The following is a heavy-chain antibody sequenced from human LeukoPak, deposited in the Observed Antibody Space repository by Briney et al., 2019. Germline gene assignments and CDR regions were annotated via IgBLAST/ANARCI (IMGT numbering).Heavy chain of an antibody. D-gene: IGHD2-2*01. CDR2: INHSGST. V-gene: IGHV4-34*01. J-gene: IGHJ4*02. Sequence: KPSETLSLTCAVYGGSFSGYYWSWIRQPPGKGLEWIGEINHSGSTNYNPSLKSRVTISVDTSKNQFSLKLSSETAADTAVYYCARDSCSSTSCSPRAYYFDYWGQGTLVTVSS. CDR1: GGSFSGYY. CDR3: ARDSCSSTSCSPRAYYFDY.